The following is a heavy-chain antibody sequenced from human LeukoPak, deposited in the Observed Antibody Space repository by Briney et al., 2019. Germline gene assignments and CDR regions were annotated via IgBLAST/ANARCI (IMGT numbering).Heavy chain of an antibody. CDR2: IRSKAYRGTT. J-gene: IGHJ6*02. D-gene: IGHD5-18*01. V-gene: IGHV3-49*04. CDR3: ARGPIELWIHNVMDV. CDR1: GFIFGDHA. Sequence: GRSLRLSCTGSGFIFGDHAMSWVRQAPGKGLEWVGFIRSKAYRGTTEYAASVKGRFTISRDDFASIAYLQTNSLRTEDTAVYYCARGPIELWIHNVMDVWGQGTTVTVSS.